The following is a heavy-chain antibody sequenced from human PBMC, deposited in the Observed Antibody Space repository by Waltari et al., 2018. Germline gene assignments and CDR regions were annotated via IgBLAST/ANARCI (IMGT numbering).Heavy chain of an antibody. V-gene: IGHV4-38-2*02. CDR3: ARGHNSSGPPGWFDP. Sequence: QVQLQESGPGLVKPSETLSLTCTVSGYSISSGSYWGWIRQPPGKGLEWIGSIYHSGSTYYNPSLKSRVTISVDTSKNQFSLKLSSVTAADTAVYYCARGHNSSGPPGWFDPWGQGTLVTVSS. J-gene: IGHJ5*02. CDR2: IYHSGST. D-gene: IGHD3-22*01. CDR1: GYSISSGSY.